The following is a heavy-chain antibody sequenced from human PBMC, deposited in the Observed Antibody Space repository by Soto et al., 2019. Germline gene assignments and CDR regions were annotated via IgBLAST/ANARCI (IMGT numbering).Heavy chain of an antibody. CDR2: IAFDGSFK. CDR3: ANSAYYDTLSGSPALSS. V-gene: IGHV3-30*18. J-gene: IGHJ5*02. D-gene: IGHD3-9*01. CDR1: GFTFSNYG. Sequence: GGSLRLSCKVSGFTFSNYGMHWVRQAPGKGLEWVAVIAFDGSFKYYVDSVKDRFTISRDNSKNTLYLQMDRLGVEDTALYYCANSAYYDTLSGSPALSSWGQGTLVTVSS.